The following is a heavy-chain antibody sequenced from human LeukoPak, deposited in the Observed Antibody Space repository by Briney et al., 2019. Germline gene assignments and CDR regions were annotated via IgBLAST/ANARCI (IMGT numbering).Heavy chain of an antibody. V-gene: IGHV4-59*01. CDR3: ARVRWYYGSGSYPYWFFDL. D-gene: IGHD3-10*01. CDR2: IFYTGGT. CDR1: SGSISSSY. Sequence: SETLSLTCTVSSGSISSSYWGWIRQPPGKGLEWIGYIFYTGGTNYNPSLKSRVTMSVDTSKNQFSLKLSSVTAADTAVYFCARVRWYYGSGSYPYWFFDLWGRGTLVTVSS. J-gene: IGHJ2*01.